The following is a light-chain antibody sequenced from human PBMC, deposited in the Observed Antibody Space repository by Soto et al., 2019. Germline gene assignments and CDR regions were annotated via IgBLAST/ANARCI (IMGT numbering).Light chain of an antibody. Sequence: QSALTQPRSVSGSPGQSVTISCSGPSRDFGADNHVAWYQQYPDKAPEVMIYDVSQRPSGVPARFSGSKSGNTASLTISGLQAEDVADYYCCSYGGSVIFGGGTKVTVL. CDR2: DVS. CDR1: SRDFGADNH. CDR3: CSYGGSVI. V-gene: IGLV2-11*01. J-gene: IGLJ2*01.